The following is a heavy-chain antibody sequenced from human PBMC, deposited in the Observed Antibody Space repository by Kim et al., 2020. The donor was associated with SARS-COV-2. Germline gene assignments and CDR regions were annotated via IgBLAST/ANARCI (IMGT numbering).Heavy chain of an antibody. CDR3: ARHPRGEITYYAPWFDY. V-gene: IGHV5-51*01. Sequence: GESLKISCQGSGYTFSNYWIAWVRQMPGKGLELMGIIYPGDSDTKYSPSFRGQVTISVDKSINTAYLQWNSLRASDSAIYYCARHPRGEITYYAPWFDYWGQGTPVTVFS. D-gene: IGHD3-16*01. CDR1: GYTFSNYW. J-gene: IGHJ4*02. CDR2: IYPGDSDT.